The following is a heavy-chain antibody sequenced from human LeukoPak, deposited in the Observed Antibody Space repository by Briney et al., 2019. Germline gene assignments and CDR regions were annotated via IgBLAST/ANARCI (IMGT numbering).Heavy chain of an antibody. CDR2: IRYDGSNK. CDR3: ASEPTVAKIGDY. Sequence: GGSLRLSCAASGFTFSSYGMHWVRQAPGKGLEWVAFIRYDGSNKYYADSVKGRFTISRDNSENTLYLQMNSLRAEDTAVYYCASEPTVAKIGDYWGQGTLVTVSS. V-gene: IGHV3-30*02. CDR1: GFTFSSYG. D-gene: IGHD4-23*01. J-gene: IGHJ4*02.